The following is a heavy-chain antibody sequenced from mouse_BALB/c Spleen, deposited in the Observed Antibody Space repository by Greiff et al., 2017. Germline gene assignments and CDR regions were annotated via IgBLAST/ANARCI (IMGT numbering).Heavy chain of an antibody. CDR3: ARELGEGYFDY. CDR2: ISSGSSTI. V-gene: IGHV5-17*02. D-gene: IGHD4-1*01. Sequence: EVQLQESGGGLVQPGGSRKLSCAASGFTFSSFGMHWVRQAPEKGLEWVAYISSGSSTIYYADTVKGRFTISRDNPKNTLFLQMTSLRSEDTAMYYCARELGEGYFDYWGQGTTLTVSS. J-gene: IGHJ2*01. CDR1: GFTFSSFG.